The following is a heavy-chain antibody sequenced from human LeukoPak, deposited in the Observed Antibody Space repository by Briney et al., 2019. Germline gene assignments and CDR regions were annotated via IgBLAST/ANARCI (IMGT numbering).Heavy chain of an antibody. CDR3: ARVFNGVPDY. V-gene: IGHV1-8*01. J-gene: IGHJ4*02. D-gene: IGHD2-8*01. CDR1: GYTFTSYD. CDR2: MSPNSGDT. Sequence: ASVKVSCKASGYTFTSYDFNWVRQATGQRPEWMGWMSPNSGDTGYAQKFQDRVTMTRNTSISTAYMELSSLRSDDTAVYYCARVFNGVPDYWGQGTLVTVSS.